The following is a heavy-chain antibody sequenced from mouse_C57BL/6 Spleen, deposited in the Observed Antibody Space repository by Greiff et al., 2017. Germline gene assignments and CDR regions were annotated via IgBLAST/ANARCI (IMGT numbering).Heavy chain of an antibody. CDR2: IDPSDSYT. Sequence: VQLQQPGAELVMPGASVKLSCKASGYTFTSYWMHWVKQRPGQGLEWIGEIDPSDSYTNYNQKFKGKSTLTVDKSSSTAYMQLSSLTSEDSAVYYCARSPSPRGFDYWGQGTTLTVSS. J-gene: IGHJ2*01. CDR1: GYTFTSYW. CDR3: ARSPSPRGFDY. V-gene: IGHV1-69*01.